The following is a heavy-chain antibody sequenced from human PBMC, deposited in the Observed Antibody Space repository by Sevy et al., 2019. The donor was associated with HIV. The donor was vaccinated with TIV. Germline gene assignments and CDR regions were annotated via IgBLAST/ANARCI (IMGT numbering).Heavy chain of an antibody. CDR2: ISNYNTVR. D-gene: IGHD6-19*01. V-gene: IGHV1-18*01. CDR3: GGSTQVAGRGNWFDP. CDR1: GYTFTTYG. Sequence: ASVKVSCKASGYTFTTYGISWVRQAPGQGLEWMGWISNYNTVRNSAQKFHDRVTMTIDTSTSTAYMELRSLSSGETAVDYYGGSTQVAGRGNWFDPWGQGTLVTVSS. J-gene: IGHJ5*02.